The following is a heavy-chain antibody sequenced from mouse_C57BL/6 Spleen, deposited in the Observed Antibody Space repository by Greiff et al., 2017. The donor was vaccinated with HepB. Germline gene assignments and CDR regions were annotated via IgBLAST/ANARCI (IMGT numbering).Heavy chain of an antibody. CDR1: GYTFTSYW. J-gene: IGHJ4*01. V-gene: IGHV1-72*01. D-gene: IGHD1-3*01. CDR2: IDPNSGGT. Sequence: QVQLQQPGAELVKPGASVKLSCKASGYTFTSYWMHWVKQRPGRGLEWIGRIDPNSGGTKYNEKFKSKATLTVDKPSSTADMQLSSLTSEDSAVYYWARSKIYYAMDYWGQGTSVTVSS. CDR3: ARSKIYYAMDY.